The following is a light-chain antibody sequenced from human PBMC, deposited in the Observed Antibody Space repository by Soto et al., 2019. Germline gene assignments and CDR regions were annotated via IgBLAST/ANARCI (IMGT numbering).Light chain of an antibody. CDR1: QSVSNS. Sequence: EIVLTQSPATLSLSPGERVTLSCRASQSVSNSLAWYQQKPDQAPRLLIYDASKRATGIPARFSGSGSGTDFTLTISSLEPEDFAVYYCQQRNEWPLTFGGGTKVEIK. CDR3: QQRNEWPLT. V-gene: IGKV3-11*01. CDR2: DAS. J-gene: IGKJ4*01.